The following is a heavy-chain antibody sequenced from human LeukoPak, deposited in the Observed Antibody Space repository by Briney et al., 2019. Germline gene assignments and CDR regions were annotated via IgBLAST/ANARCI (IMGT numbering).Heavy chain of an antibody. CDR3: ARTPVRGDYYYMDV. J-gene: IGHJ6*03. CDR2: IYTSGST. Sequence: TLSLTCTVSGGSISSGSYYWSWIRQPAGRGLEWIGRIYTSGSTNYNPSLKSRVTISVDTSKNQFSLRLSSVTAADTAVYYCARTPVRGDYYYMDVWGKGTTVTISS. D-gene: IGHD2-15*01. CDR1: GGSISSGSYY. V-gene: IGHV4-61*02.